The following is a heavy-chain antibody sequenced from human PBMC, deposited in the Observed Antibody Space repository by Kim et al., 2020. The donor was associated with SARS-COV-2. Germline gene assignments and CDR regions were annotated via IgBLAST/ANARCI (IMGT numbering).Heavy chain of an antibody. J-gene: IGHJ4*01. Sequence: SETLSLTCAVYGGSFSGYYWSWIRQPPGKGLEWIGEINHSGSTNYNPSLKSRVTISVDTSKNQFSLKLSSVTAADTAVYYCARGGFSWDSSGYYYYFDY. CDR3: ARGGFSWDSSGYYYYFDY. D-gene: IGHD3-22*01. V-gene: IGHV4-34*01. CDR1: GGSFSGYY. CDR2: INHSGST.